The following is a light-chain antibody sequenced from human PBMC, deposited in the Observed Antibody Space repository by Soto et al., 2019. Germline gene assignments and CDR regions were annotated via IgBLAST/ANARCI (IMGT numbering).Light chain of an antibody. CDR1: QSIHTS. CDR3: QQRNVWPPIT. CDR2: DST. Sequence: VLTHSPSTLSLSPLERATLSFMSSQSIHTSLAWYQQKSGKPPRLVIYDSTLRANGVPDRFGGSRSGTEFTLTINSLEPEDFAVYYCQQRNVWPPITFGQGTRLEIK. J-gene: IGKJ5*01. V-gene: IGKV3-11*01.